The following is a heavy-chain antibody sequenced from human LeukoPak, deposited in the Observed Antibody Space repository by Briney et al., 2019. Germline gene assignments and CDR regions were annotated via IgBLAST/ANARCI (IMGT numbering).Heavy chain of an antibody. D-gene: IGHD4-17*01. V-gene: IGHV4-31*03. CDR3: ASSSGDYNWYFDL. Sequence: SQTLSLTCTVSGGSISSGCYYWSWIPQHPGKGLEWIGHIYYSGSTYYNPSLKSRLTISVDTSKNQFSLKLSSVTAADTAVYYCASSSGDYNWYFDLWGRGTLVTVSS. CDR2: IYYSGST. J-gene: IGHJ2*01. CDR1: GGSISSGCYY.